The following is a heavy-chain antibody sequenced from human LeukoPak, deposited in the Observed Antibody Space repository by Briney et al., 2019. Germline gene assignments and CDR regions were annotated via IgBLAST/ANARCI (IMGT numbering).Heavy chain of an antibody. Sequence: GGSLRLSCAASGFTFTSYTMYWVRQAPGKGLEWASIIGNNGGGIHYAGSVRGRFTISRDNSKNTLYLQMTNLRVDDTALYYCAIDPNWETHNWGQGVLVTVSS. D-gene: IGHD7-27*01. CDR3: AIDPNWETHN. CDR1: GFTFTSYT. V-gene: IGHV3-23*01. J-gene: IGHJ4*02. CDR2: IGNNGGGI.